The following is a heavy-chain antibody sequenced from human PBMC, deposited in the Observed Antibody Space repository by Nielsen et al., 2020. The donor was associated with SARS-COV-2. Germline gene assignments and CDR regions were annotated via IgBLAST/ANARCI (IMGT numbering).Heavy chain of an antibody. CDR2: IDSDTNSI. Sequence: GGSLRLSCAASGFNFSDYYISWISQAPGKGLEWVSYIDSDTNSIYYADSVKGRFTISRDNSKDTLHLQMNSLTLEDPAVYYCARETLDHTSSFVDHWGQGTLVTVSS. CDR1: GFNFSDYY. D-gene: IGHD1-26*01. J-gene: IGHJ4*02. CDR3: ARETLDHTSSFVDH. V-gene: IGHV3-11*04.